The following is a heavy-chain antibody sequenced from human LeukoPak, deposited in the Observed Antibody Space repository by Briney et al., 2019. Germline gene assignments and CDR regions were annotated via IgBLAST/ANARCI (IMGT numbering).Heavy chain of an antibody. CDR2: MKPDGSES. D-gene: IGHD1-14*01. CDR1: GFTFSNHG. CDR3: ARDRGRNSFDY. Sequence: PGGSLRLSCAASGFTFSNHGMNWVRQAPGKGVEGVASMKPDGSESLYVDSVKGRFTISRDNSKNLVYLQLTSLRAEDTALYYCARDRGRNSFDYWGQGTLVSVSS. V-gene: IGHV3-7*01. J-gene: IGHJ4*02.